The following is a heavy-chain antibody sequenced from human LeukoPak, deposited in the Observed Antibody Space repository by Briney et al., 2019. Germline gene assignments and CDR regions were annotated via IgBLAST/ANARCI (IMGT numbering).Heavy chain of an antibody. Sequence: GRSLRLSCAASGFTFSSYSMNWVRQAPGKGLEWVSSISSSSRSYIYYADSVKGRFTIPRDNAKNSLYLQMNSLRAEDTAVYYCARSYSYGGSPGSYYYYGMDVWGQGTTVTVSS. CDR1: GFTFSSYS. J-gene: IGHJ6*02. CDR3: ARSYSYGGSPGSYYYYGMDV. CDR2: ISSSSRSYI. V-gene: IGHV3-21*01. D-gene: IGHD5-18*01.